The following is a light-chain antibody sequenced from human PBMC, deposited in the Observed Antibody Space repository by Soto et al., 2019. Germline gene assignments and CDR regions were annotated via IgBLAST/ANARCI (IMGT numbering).Light chain of an antibody. CDR2: GAS. CDR3: QQYGGSTLYS. Sequence: EIVMTQSPATLSVSPGERATLSCRASQSVSSNLAWYQHKPGQAPRLLIYGASTRATGIPARFSGSGSGTDFTLTISSLQSEDFAVYFCQQYGGSTLYSFGPGTKVDIK. J-gene: IGKJ2*01. V-gene: IGKV3-15*01. CDR1: QSVSSN.